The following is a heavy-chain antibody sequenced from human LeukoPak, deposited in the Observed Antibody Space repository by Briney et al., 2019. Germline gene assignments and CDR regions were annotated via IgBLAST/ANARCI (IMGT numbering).Heavy chain of an antibody. CDR1: GFTFTSYW. CDR2: INQAGSEK. Sequence: GGSLRLSCVASGFTFTSYWMSWVRQAPGKGLEWVANINQAGSEKYYVDSVKGRFTISRDNAKNSLYLQLNSLRAEDTAVYYCASQFWWAAVTGTALDCWGQGTLVTVSS. D-gene: IGHD6-19*01. V-gene: IGHV3-7*05. J-gene: IGHJ4*02. CDR3: ASQFWWAAVTGTALDC.